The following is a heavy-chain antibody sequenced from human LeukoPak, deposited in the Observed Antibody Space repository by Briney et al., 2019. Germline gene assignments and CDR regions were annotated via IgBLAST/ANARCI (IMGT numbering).Heavy chain of an antibody. J-gene: IGHJ3*02. D-gene: IGHD1-26*01. CDR2: INANSGGT. CDR1: GRTFTGYY. V-gene: IGHV1-2*02. Sequence: ASVKVSCKASGRTFTGYYMHWVRQAPGQGLEWMGWINANSGGTNYAQKFQGRVTMTRDTSISTAYMELSRLRSDDTAVYYCARPSGLLDSHDAFDIWGQGTMVTVSS. CDR3: ARPSGLLDSHDAFDI.